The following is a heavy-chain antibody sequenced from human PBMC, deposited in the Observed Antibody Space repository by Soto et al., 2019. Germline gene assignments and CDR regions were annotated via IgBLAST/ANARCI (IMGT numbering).Heavy chain of an antibody. Sequence: SETLSLTCTVSGGSISSYYWSWIRQPPGKGLEWIGYIYYSGSTNYNPSLKSRVTISVDTSKNQFSLRSEDTAVYYCARDPSIVGAANDYWGQGTLVTVSS. J-gene: IGHJ4*02. CDR1: GGSISSYY. V-gene: IGHV4-59*01. CDR3: ARDPSIVGAANDY. CDR2: IYYSGST. D-gene: IGHD1-26*01.